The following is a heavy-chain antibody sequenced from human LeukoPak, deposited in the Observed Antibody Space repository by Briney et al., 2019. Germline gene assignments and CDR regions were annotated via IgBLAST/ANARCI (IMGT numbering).Heavy chain of an antibody. V-gene: IGHV4-34*01. CDR3: ARGSYCTNGVCYLNYYYYMDV. J-gene: IGHJ6*03. D-gene: IGHD2-8*01. CDR1: GGSFSGYY. Sequence: SETLFLTCTVYGGSFSGYYWSWIRQPPGKGLEWIGEINHSGSTNYNPSLKSRVTISVDTSKNQFSLKLSSVTAADTAVYYCARGSYCTNGVCYLNYYYYMDVWGKGTTVTVSS. CDR2: INHSGST.